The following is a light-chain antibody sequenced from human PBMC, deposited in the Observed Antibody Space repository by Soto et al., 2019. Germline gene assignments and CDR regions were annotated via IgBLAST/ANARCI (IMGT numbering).Light chain of an antibody. V-gene: IGKV1-39*01. Sequence: DIQMTQSPSSLSAAVGDRVTITCRASQTITNYLNWYQQKPGKAPKLLIYAASTLLSGVPASFSGGGSGTFFSLIIDSLQPEDFATYYSQQSDSSPWTFGQGTQVEIK. CDR2: AAS. J-gene: IGKJ1*01. CDR3: QQSDSSPWT. CDR1: QTITNY.